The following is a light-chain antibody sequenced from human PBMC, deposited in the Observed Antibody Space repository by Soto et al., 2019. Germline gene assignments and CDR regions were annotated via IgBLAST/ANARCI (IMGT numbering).Light chain of an antibody. Sequence: LVLTQSPGTPSLSPGERATLSCRASQSVGSNYLAWYQPKPGQAPRLLIYGASSRANGIPDGFSGSGSGTDYTLTIRRLEPEYFAVYYGQHYGSSAYTFGQGTTLEIK. J-gene: IGKJ2*01. V-gene: IGKV3-20*01. CDR1: QSVGSNY. CDR3: QHYGSSAYT. CDR2: GAS.